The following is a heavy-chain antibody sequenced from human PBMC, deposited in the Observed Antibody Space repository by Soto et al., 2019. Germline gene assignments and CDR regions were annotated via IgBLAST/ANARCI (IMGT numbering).Heavy chain of an antibody. CDR2: ISAYNGNT. D-gene: IGHD6-19*01. Sequence: QVQLVQSGAEVKKPGASVKVSCKASGYTFTSYGISWVRQAPGQGLEWMGWISAYNGNTNYAQKLQGRGTMTTDTSKSTAYMELRSLRSDDTAVYYCARERLDSSGWYAGGHDAFDIWGQGTMVTVSS. CDR3: ARERLDSSGWYAGGHDAFDI. V-gene: IGHV1-18*01. J-gene: IGHJ3*02. CDR1: GYTFTSYG.